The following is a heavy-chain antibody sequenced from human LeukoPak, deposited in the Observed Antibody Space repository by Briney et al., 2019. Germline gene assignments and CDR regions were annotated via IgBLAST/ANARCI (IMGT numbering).Heavy chain of an antibody. D-gene: IGHD1-26*01. J-gene: IGHJ5*02. CDR1: GYTFTGYY. CDR2: INPNSGGT. CDR3: ARVDTWWELLA. Sequence: GASVKVSCKASGYTFTGYYMHWVRQAPGQGLEWMGWINPNSGGTNYAQKFQGRVTMTRDTSISTAYMELRSLRSDDTAVYYCARVDTWWELLAWGQGTLVTVSS. V-gene: IGHV1-2*02.